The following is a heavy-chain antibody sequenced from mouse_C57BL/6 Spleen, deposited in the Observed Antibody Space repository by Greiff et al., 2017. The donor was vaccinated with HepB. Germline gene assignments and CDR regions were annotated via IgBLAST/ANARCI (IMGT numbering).Heavy chain of an antibody. CDR1: GFSLTSYG. Sequence: QVQLQQSGPGLVQPSQSLSITCTVSGFSLTSYGVHWVRQSPGKGLEWLGVIWRGGSTDYNAAFMSRLSITKDNSKSQVFFKMNSLQADDTAIYYCAKTDGYYFYAMDYWGQGTSVTVSS. CDR2: IWRGGST. D-gene: IGHD2-3*01. J-gene: IGHJ4*01. V-gene: IGHV2-5*01. CDR3: AKTDGYYFYAMDY.